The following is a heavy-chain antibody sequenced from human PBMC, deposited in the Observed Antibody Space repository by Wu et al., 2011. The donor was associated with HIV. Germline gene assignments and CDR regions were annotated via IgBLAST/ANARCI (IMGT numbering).Heavy chain of an antibody. Sequence: QVQLVQSGAEVKKPGASVKVSCKASGYTFNNYDINWVRQAPGQGLEWMGWMNPLRGDSGFAPNFQGRVTMSRNTSIATAYMEVGGLRSEDSAVYYCGRGLMVIWGQGNPGHRL. CDR2: MNPLRGDS. D-gene: IGHD2-21*01. V-gene: IGHV1-8*02. CDR1: GYTFNNYD. J-gene: IGHJ4*02. CDR3: GRGLMVI.